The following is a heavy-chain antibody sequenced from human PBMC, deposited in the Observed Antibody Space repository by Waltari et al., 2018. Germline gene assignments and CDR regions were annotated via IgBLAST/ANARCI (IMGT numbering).Heavy chain of an antibody. CDR1: GFQFRHYN. CDR2: ISDLSTDI. J-gene: IGHJ4*02. D-gene: IGHD6-13*01. CDR3: ARQPLVLAGPDEVHFDF. Sequence: EVQLVESGGGLVKPGGSLRLSCAASGFQFRHYNMNWVRQVPGKGLEWVANISDLSTDIYYADSVKGRFTVSRDNAKNSLDLQMTSLRGEDTAMYFCARQPLVLAGPDEVHFDFWGRGTMVTVSS. V-gene: IGHV3-21*04.